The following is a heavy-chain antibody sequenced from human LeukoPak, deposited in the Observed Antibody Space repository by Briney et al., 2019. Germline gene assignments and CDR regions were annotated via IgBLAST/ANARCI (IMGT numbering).Heavy chain of an antibody. V-gene: IGHV4-59*01. D-gene: IGHD1-14*01. CDR1: GGSISSYY. CDR2: IYYSGST. CDR3: AREGREPRGFDP. Sequence: SETLSLTCTVSGGSISSYYWSWIRQPPGKGLEWIGYIYYSGSTNYNPSLKSRVTISVDTSKNQFSLKLSSVTAADTAVYYCAREGREPRGFDPWSQGTLVTVSS. J-gene: IGHJ5*02.